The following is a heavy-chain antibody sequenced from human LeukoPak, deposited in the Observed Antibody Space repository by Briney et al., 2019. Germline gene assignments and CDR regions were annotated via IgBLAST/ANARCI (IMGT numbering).Heavy chain of an antibody. J-gene: IGHJ4*02. CDR3: AGLGSQGGVAALDY. CDR2: IWYDGSNK. CDR1: GFTFSSYG. V-gene: IGHV3-33*01. Sequence: PGGSLRLSSAASGFTFSSYGMHWDRQAPGKGLEWVAVIWYDGSNKYYADSVKGRFTISRDNSKNTLYLQMNSLRAEDTAVYYCAGLGSQGGVAALDYWGQGTLVTVSS. D-gene: IGHD6-25*01.